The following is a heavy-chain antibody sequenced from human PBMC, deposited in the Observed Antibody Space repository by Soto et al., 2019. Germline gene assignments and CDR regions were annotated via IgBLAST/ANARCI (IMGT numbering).Heavy chain of an antibody. CDR3: GRSRPAWLPFAS. CDR1: GGSISGYY. D-gene: IGHD3-22*01. V-gene: IGHV4-4*07. J-gene: IGHJ4*02. CDR2: VYTSGNA. Sequence: PSETLSLTCSASGGSISGYYRSWIRQPAGKGLEWIGRVYTSGNANYNPSLKSRVTMSVDTSKNQFSLKLSSVTAADTAVYYCGRSRPAWLPFASCGRGTRVTVSA.